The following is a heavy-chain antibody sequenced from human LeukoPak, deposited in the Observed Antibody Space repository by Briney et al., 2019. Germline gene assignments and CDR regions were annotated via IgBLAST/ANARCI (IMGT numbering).Heavy chain of an antibody. CDR1: GYIFTAYY. CDR2: INPNSGAT. D-gene: IGHD3-22*01. V-gene: IGHV1-2*02. CDR3: AKVVNRYDSTWAYFDY. J-gene: IGHJ4*02. Sequence: ASVNVSCKASGYIFTAYYIFWVRQAPGQGLEWMGWINPNSGATKYAQKFQDRVTVTRDTSISTAYMELSRLRSDDTALYYCAKVVNRYDSTWAYFDYWGQGTLVTVSA.